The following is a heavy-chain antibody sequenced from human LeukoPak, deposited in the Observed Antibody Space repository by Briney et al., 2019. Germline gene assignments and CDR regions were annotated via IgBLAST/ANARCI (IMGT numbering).Heavy chain of an antibody. CDR3: TRDRSALDT. CDR2: ISNIGTT. CDR1: GASISSYF. V-gene: IGHV4-59*01. J-gene: IGHJ3*02. Sequence: SETLSLTCTVSGASISSYFWTWIGQSPGKGLEGMGYISNIGTTNYNPSLKSRVTISGDTSKNQFSLKLSSVTAADTAGYYCTRDRSALDTWGQGTIITVSS.